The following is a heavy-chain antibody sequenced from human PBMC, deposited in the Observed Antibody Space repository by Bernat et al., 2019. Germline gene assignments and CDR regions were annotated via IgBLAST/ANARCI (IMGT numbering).Heavy chain of an antibody. V-gene: IGHV1-18*01. J-gene: IGHJ6*03. Sequence: QVQLVQSGAEVKKPGASVKVSCKASGYTFTSYGISWVRQAPGQGLEWMGWISAYNGNTNYAQKLQGRVTMTTDASTSTAYMELRSLRSDDTAVYYCARGGYYDFWSGYFSDYYYYMDVWGKGTTVTVS. D-gene: IGHD3-3*01. CDR1: GYTFTSYG. CDR3: ARGGYYDFWSGYFSDYYYYMDV. CDR2: ISAYNGNT.